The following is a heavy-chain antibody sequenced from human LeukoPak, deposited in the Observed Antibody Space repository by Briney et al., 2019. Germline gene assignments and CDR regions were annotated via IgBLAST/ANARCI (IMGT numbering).Heavy chain of an antibody. J-gene: IGHJ6*03. V-gene: IGHV3-20*04. CDR1: GFTFDDYG. CDR3: ARAYSGYENYYYYYYMDV. Sequence: PGGSLRLSCAASGFTFDDYGMSWVRQAPGKGLEWVSGINWNGGNTGYADSVKGRFTISRDNAKNSLYLQMNSLRAEDTALYYCARAYSGYENYYYYYYMDVWGKGTTVTGSS. D-gene: IGHD5-12*01. CDR2: INWNGGNT.